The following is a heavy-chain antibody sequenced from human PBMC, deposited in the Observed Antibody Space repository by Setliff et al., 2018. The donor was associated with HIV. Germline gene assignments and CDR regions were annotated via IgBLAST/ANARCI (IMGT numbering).Heavy chain of an antibody. CDR3: ATDPGYSSTWYSESFQH. Sequence: GASVKVSCKASGYTFTSYGISWVRQAPGQGLEWMGWISAYNGNTNYAQKLQGRVTMTTDTSTDTAYMELSSLRSDDTAMYYCATDPGYSSTWYSESFQHWGQGTVVTVSS. J-gene: IGHJ1*01. CDR2: ISAYNGNT. V-gene: IGHV1-18*01. D-gene: IGHD6-13*01. CDR1: GYTFTSYG.